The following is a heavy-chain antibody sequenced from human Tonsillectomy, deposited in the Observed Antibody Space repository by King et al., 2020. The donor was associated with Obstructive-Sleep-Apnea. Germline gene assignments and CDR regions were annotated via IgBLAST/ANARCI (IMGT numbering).Heavy chain of an antibody. V-gene: IGHV3-49*03. D-gene: IGHD6-19*01. Sequence: QLVESWGGLVQPGRSLRLSCTASGFTFPDYTLSWFRQAQGKGLWWVGFINNNDYGGTAEYAAAVKGRFTIPRHDSKSIAYLQMNSLKTEDTALYYCTRDGSGWPRDAFDIWGQGTMVTVSS. J-gene: IGHJ3*02. CDR3: TRDGSGWPRDAFDI. CDR1: GFTFPDYT. CDR2: INNNDYGGTA.